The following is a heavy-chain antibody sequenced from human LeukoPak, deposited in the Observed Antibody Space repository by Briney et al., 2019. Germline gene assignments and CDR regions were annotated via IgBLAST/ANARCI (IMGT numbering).Heavy chain of an antibody. CDR2: IYSDGRI. J-gene: IGHJ4*02. CDR3: ARESGYSYGLAGFFDY. Sequence: GGSLILSCGASGFTVSSNYMSWVRQAPGKGLEWVSVIYSDGRIHYADSVKGRFTISRDDSKNTLYLQMNSLRAEDTAVYYCARESGYSYGLAGFFDYWGQGTLVTVSS. V-gene: IGHV3-53*01. D-gene: IGHD5-18*01. CDR1: GFTVSSNY.